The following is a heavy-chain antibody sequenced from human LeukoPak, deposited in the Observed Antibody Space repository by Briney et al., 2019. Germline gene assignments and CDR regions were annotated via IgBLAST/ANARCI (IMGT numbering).Heavy chain of an antibody. CDR3: ARMEVTDRYYDYVWGSQRSYYYYGMDV. D-gene: IGHD3-16*01. J-gene: IGHJ6*02. V-gene: IGHV4-31*03. CDR2: IYYSGST. Sequence: SETLSLTCTVSGGSISSGGYYWSWIRQHPGKGLEWIGYIYYSGSTYYNPSLKSRVTISVDTSKNQFSLKLSSVTAADTAVYYCARMEVTDRYYDYVWGSQRSYYYYGMDVWGQGTTVTVSS. CDR1: GGSISSGGYY.